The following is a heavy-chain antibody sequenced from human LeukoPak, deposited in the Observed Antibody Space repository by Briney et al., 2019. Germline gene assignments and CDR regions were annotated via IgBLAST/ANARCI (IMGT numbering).Heavy chain of an antibody. Sequence: SETLSLTCTVSGGSISSYYWSWIRQPPGKGLEWIGYIHYSGSTNFNPSLKSRVSKSVDTSKRQFSLKLSSVIAADTAVYYCVRRVAATWLDYWGQGTLVTVSS. D-gene: IGHD2-15*01. CDR1: GGSISSYY. J-gene: IGHJ4*02. CDR2: IHYSGST. CDR3: VRRVAATWLDY. V-gene: IGHV4-59*08.